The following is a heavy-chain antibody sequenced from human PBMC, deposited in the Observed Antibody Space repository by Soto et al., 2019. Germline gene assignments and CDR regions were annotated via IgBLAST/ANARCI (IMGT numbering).Heavy chain of an antibody. D-gene: IGHD3-16*01. V-gene: IGHV3-15*01. Sequence: PGGSLRLSCAASGFTLSNVWMTWVRRAPGKGLECVGRIKSEIEGGTTDYTAPVKGRFTISRDDSRNTLYLQMNRLKTEETAVYYCSTDASARLDTWGQVTQVTVS. J-gene: IGHJ5*02. CDR2: IKSEIEGGTT. CDR1: GFTLSNVW. CDR3: STDASARLDT.